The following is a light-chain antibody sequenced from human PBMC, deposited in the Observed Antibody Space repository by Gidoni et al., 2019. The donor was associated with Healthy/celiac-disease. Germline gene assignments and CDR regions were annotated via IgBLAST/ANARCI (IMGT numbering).Light chain of an antibody. CDR2: DAS. CDR1: QSTGSS. Sequence: EMVLTQSPDFQSVTPKEKVTSTCRASQSTGSSLPWYQKKRDQSPKPLIRDASPAFTGVPSRFSGSGSGTDFTLTSNSLEAEDAATYYWHHGSSFWTFXQXTKVEIK. V-gene: IGKV6-21*01. CDR3: HHGSSFWT. J-gene: IGKJ1*01.